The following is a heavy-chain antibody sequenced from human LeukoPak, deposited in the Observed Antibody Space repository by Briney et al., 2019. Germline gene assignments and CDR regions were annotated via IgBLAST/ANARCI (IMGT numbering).Heavy chain of an antibody. CDR2: ISSSGSTI. J-gene: IGHJ4*02. CDR1: GFTFSTYE. CDR3: ARDERGSRAYFDY. Sequence: GGSLRLSCAASGFTFSTYEMNWVRQAPGKGLEWVSYISSSGSTIYYADSVKGRFTISRDNAKNSLYLQMNSLRAEDTAVYNCARDERGSRAYFDYWGQGTLVTVSS. D-gene: IGHD3-16*01. V-gene: IGHV3-48*03.